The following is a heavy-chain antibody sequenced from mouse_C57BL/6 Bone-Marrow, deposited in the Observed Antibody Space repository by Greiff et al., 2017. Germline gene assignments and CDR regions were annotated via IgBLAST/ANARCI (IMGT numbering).Heavy chain of an antibody. D-gene: IGHD3-3*01. J-gene: IGHJ4*01. Sequence: EVMLVESGGGLVQPGGSLKLSCAASGFTFSDYGMAWVRQAPRKGPEWVAFISNLAYSIYYADNVTGRFTISRENAKNTPYLEMSSLRSEDTAMYYGARQRGGREAMDYWGQGTSVTVSS. CDR3: ARQRGGREAMDY. CDR2: ISNLAYSI. V-gene: IGHV5-15*04. CDR1: GFTFSDYG.